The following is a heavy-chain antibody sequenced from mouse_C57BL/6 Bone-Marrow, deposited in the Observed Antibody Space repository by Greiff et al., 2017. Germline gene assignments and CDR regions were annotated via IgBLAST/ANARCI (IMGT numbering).Heavy chain of an antibody. CDR2: IYPRSGNT. CDR1: GYTFTSYG. Sequence: QVQLQQSGPELARPGASVKLSCKASGYTFTSYGISWVKQRTGQGLEWIGEIYPRSGNTYYTEKFKGKATLTADKSSSTAYMELRSLTSEDSAVYFCARDVYETYWGQGTLVTVSA. V-gene: IGHV1-81*01. J-gene: IGHJ3*01. CDR3: ARDVYETY. D-gene: IGHD1-1*01.